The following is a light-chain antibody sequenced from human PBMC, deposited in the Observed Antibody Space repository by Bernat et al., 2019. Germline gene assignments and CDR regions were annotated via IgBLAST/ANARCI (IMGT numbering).Light chain of an antibody. CDR2: EVS. CDR3: CSYAGSYTFRV. CDR1: SSDVGSYNF. Sequence: QSALTQPASVSGSPGQSITISCTGTSSDVGSYNFVSWYQQYPGKAPKVMIYEVSKRPSGVSNRFSGSKSGNTASLTISGFQAEDEADYYCCSYAGSYTFRVFGGGTKLTVL. V-gene: IGLV2-23*02. J-gene: IGLJ2*01.